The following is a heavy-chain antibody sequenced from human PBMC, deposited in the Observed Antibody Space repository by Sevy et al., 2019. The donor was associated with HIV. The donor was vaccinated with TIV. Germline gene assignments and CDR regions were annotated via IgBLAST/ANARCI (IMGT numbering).Heavy chain of an antibody. CDR2: IYWDSDSV. CDR3: AKDSVGAARMGGFDI. Sequence: GGSLRLSCAASGFTFDDYAMHWVRQAPGKGLEWVSGIYWDSDSVGYADLVKGRFTISRDNSGNSLYLQMKSQGPEETALYYCAKDSVGAARMGGFDIWGQGTMVTVSS. D-gene: IGHD1-26*01. CDR1: GFTFDDYA. J-gene: IGHJ3*02. V-gene: IGHV3-9*01.